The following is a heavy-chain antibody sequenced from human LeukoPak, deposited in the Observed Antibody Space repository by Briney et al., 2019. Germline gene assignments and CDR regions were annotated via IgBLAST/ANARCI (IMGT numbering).Heavy chain of an antibody. CDR3: ARDDFEYSVHYGMDV. Sequence: SETLSLTCSVSGGSISTYYWSWIRQPAGKGLEWIGRVYRSGNTNYNPSLKSRVTMSVDTSKDQISLRLRSVTAADTAVYYCARDDFEYSVHYGMDVWGQGTTVTVSS. D-gene: IGHD3-9*01. CDR1: GGSISTYY. J-gene: IGHJ6*02. V-gene: IGHV4-4*07. CDR2: VYRSGNT.